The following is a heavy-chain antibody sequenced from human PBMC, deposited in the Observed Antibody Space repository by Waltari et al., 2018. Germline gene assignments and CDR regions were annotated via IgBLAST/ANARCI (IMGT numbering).Heavy chain of an antibody. CDR3: ARGDLHTGGLWYNWFDP. CDR2: GNHSGRS. CDR1: GGSFSGYY. D-gene: IGHD2-21*01. V-gene: IGHV4-34*01. J-gene: IGHJ5*02. Sequence: QVQLQQWGAGLLKPSETLSLTCDVYGGSFSGYYWTWIRMPPGKGLEWIREGNHSGRSEYNPRRQIRVTMSLDTANHQFSLTLRSVADSETAVYYCARGDLHTGGLWYNWFDPCVQRTLVPVSS.